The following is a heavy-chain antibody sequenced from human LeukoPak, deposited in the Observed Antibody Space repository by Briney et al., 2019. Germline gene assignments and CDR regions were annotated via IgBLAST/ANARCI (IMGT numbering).Heavy chain of an antibody. CDR2: INHSGST. CDR3: ARADLPVAATPFFDY. J-gene: IGHJ4*02. Sequence: SETLSLTCAVYGGSFSGYYWSWIRQPPGKGLGWIGEINHSGSTNYNPSLKSRVTTSVDTSKNQFSLKLSSVTAADTAVYYCARADLPVAATPFFDYWGQGTLVTVSS. V-gene: IGHV4-34*01. D-gene: IGHD2-15*01. CDR1: GGSFSGYY.